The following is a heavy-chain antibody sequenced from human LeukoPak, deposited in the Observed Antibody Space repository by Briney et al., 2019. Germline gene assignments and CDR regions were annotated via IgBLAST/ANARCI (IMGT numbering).Heavy chain of an antibody. CDR1: GFTLSSYG. V-gene: IGHV3-48*01. D-gene: IGHD2-15*01. CDR2: ISSSTSTI. CDR3: AREVVALDY. Sequence: GGSLRLSCAASGFTLSSYGMNWVRQAPGKGLEWVSYISSSTSTITYADSVRGRFTISRDHAENSLYLQMSSLRAEDTAVYYCAREVVALDYWGQGTLVSVSS. J-gene: IGHJ4*02.